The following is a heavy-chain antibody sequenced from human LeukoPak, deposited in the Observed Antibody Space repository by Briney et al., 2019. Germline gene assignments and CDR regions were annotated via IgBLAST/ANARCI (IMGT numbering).Heavy chain of an antibody. D-gene: IGHD6-13*01. J-gene: IGHJ4*02. Sequence: GGSLRLSCAASGFTFSDYAMTWVRQAPGKGLEWVSSIGGSGDATYYADSVKGRFTISRDNSKNTLYLQMNSLRAEDTAVYYCAKGDSSSWDYFDYWGQGTLVTVSS. CDR1: GFTFSDYA. CDR3: AKGDSSSWDYFDY. CDR2: IGGSGDAT. V-gene: IGHV3-23*01.